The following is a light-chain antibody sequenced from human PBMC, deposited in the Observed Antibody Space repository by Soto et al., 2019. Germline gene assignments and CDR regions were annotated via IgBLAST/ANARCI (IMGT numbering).Light chain of an antibody. V-gene: IGKV1-39*01. Sequence: DVQMTQSPSSLSASVGERVTITCRASQNIHSYLSWYQQKPGKAPKLLIFETSTLQSGVPSRFTGAGSGTDFTLTISSLQPEDFATYYCQESFYAPPTFGQGTKVDIK. CDR1: QNIHSY. CDR2: ETS. J-gene: IGKJ1*01. CDR3: QESFYAPPT.